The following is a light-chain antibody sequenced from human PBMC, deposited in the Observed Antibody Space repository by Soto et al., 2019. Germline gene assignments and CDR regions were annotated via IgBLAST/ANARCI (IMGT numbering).Light chain of an antibody. V-gene: IGKV3-20*01. CDR2: GAS. CDR3: QQYGSSPPRT. Sequence: ETVLTQSPGTLSLSPGERATLSCRASQSVSNDFLAWYQQKPGQAPRLLIYGASTRATDVPDRFSGSGSGADFTLTISRLEPEDFAVYYCQQYGSSPPRTFGQGTKVDIK. CDR1: QSVSNDF. J-gene: IGKJ1*01.